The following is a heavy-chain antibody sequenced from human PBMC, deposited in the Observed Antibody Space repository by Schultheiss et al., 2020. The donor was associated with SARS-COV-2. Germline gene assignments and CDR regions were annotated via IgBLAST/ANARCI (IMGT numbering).Heavy chain of an antibody. CDR2: ITPYNGNT. D-gene: IGHD5-18*01. V-gene: IGHV1-18*04. J-gene: IGHJ5*02. Sequence: ASVKVSCKASGYTFTSYYMHWVRQAPGQGLEWMGWITPYNGNTNYAQRFQGRVTVTTDTSTSTAYMELRSLRSDDTAVYYCARGTSGYSYGYQLGRGWFDPWGQGTLVTVSS. CDR1: GYTFTSYY. CDR3: ARGTSGYSYGYQLGRGWFDP.